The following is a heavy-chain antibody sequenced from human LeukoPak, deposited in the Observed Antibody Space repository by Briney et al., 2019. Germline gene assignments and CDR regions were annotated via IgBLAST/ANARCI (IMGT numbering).Heavy chain of an antibody. V-gene: IGHV4-30-4*01. CDR3: ARAADDAFDI. J-gene: IGHJ3*02. Sequence: SQTLSLTCSVSGGSISSGVYFWSWIRQPPGKGLEWIGYIYYSGNTYYTPSLKSRVTISVDTSKNQFSLDLTSVTAADTAVYYYARAADDAFDIWGQGTMVTVSS. CDR2: IYYSGNT. D-gene: IGHD6-25*01. CDR1: GGSISSGVYF.